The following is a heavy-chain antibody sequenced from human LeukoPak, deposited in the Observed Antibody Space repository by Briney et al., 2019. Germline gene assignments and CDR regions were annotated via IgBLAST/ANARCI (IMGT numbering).Heavy chain of an antibody. V-gene: IGHV3-30*02. J-gene: IGHJ4*02. Sequence: GGSLRLSCAASGFTFSSYGMHWVRQAPGKGLEWVAFIRYDGSNKYYADSVKGRSTISRDNSKNTLYLQMNSLRAEDTAVYYCANAEDHLSPTDYWGQGTLVTVSS. D-gene: IGHD1-14*01. CDR3: ANAEDHLSPTDY. CDR1: GFTFSSYG. CDR2: IRYDGSNK.